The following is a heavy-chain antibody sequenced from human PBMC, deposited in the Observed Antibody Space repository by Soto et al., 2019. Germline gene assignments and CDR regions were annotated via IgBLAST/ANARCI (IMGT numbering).Heavy chain of an antibody. CDR1: GYTFTSYA. CDR3: ARGIARGEKYYFDY. V-gene: IGHV1-3*01. Sequence: ASVKLSCKASGYTFTSYAMHWVRQAPGQRLEWMGWINAGNGNTKYSQKFQGRVTITRDTSASTAYMELSSLRSEDTAVYYCARGIARGEKYYFDYWGQGTLVNVSS. J-gene: IGHJ4*02. CDR2: INAGNGNT. D-gene: IGHD3-10*01.